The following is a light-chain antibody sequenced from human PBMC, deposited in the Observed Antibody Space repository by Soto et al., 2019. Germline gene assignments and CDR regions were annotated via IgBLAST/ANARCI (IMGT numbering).Light chain of an antibody. CDR2: GNT. J-gene: IGLJ3*02. CDR1: SSNIGAGYD. V-gene: IGLV1-40*01. CDR3: QSYDNSLSGSRL. Sequence: QAVVTQPPSVSGALGQRVTISCTGSSSNIGAGYDVHWYQQFPGTAPKLLIFGNTNRPSGVPDRFSGSKSGTSASLAITGLQAEDEADYYCQSYDNSLSGSRLFGGGTQLTVL.